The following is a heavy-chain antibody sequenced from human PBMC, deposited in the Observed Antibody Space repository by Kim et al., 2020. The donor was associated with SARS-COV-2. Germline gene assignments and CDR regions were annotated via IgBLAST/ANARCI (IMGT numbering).Heavy chain of an antibody. CDR1: GYTFTSYY. CDR3: ARDYCSGGSCYWSFDY. Sequence: ASVKVSCKASGYTFTSYYMHWVRQAPGQGLEWMGIINPSGGSTSYAQKFQGRVTMTRVTSTSTVYMELSSLRSEDTAVYYCARDYCSGGSCYWSFDYWGQGTLVTVSS. V-gene: IGHV1-46*03. J-gene: IGHJ4*02. D-gene: IGHD2-15*01. CDR2: INPSGGST.